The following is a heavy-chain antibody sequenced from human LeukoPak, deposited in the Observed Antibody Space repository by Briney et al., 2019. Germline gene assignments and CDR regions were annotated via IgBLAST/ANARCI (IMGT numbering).Heavy chain of an antibody. CDR3: ARTVNGDYYYYYMDV. Sequence: SETLYLTCTVSGGSISSYYWSWIRQPPGKGLEWIGYIYYSGSTNYNPSLKSRVTISVDTSKNQFSLKLSSVTAADTAVYYCARTVNGDYYYYYMDVWGKGTTVTVSS. V-gene: IGHV4-59*01. CDR2: IYYSGST. CDR1: GGSISSYY. D-gene: IGHD4-11*01. J-gene: IGHJ6*03.